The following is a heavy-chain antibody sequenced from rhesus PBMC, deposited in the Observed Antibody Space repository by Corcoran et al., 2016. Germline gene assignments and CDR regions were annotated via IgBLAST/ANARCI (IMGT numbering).Heavy chain of an antibody. CDR3: ASRSIAGTEN. CDR2: IYGSRTST. D-gene: IGHD1-20*01. CDR1: GGSISDCYR. Sequence: QVQLQESGPGVVKPSETLPLTCAVSGGSISDCYRWSWIRQPPGKGLEWIGYIYGSRTSTTYNPAHKSRVTISKEPSKDQFSLKLGSVTAADTAVYYGASRSIAGTENWGQGVLVTVSS. V-gene: IGHV4S10*01. J-gene: IGHJ4*01.